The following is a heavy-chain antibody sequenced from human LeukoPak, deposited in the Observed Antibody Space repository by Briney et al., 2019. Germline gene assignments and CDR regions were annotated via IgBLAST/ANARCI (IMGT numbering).Heavy chain of an antibody. D-gene: IGHD1-26*01. J-gene: IGHJ4*02. CDR2: VSFDGRNK. CDR1: GFSLSSYA. V-gene: IGHV3-30*04. CDR3: ARIVGHTKSEF. Sequence: GGSLRLSCAASGFSLSSYAMHWVRQAPGKGLGWVSFVSFDGRNKNYADSVRGRFTISRDDSNNTLYLQMSCLRNEDTAVYFCARIVGHTKSEFWGQGTLVTVSS.